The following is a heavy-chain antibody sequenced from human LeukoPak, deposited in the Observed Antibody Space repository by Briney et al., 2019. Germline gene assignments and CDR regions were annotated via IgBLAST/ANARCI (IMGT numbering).Heavy chain of an antibody. CDR2: ISYDGNSK. J-gene: IGHJ4*02. CDR1: GFTFSNYA. CDR3: AKATGTTKSPFHY. D-gene: IGHD1-1*01. V-gene: IGHV3-30*04. Sequence: GGSLRLSCAASGFTFSNYAMHWVRQAPGKGLEWVAVISYDGNSKYYEDSAKGRFTISRDNSKNTLYLQMNNLRAEDAAVYYCAKATGTTKSPFHYWGQGTLVTVSS.